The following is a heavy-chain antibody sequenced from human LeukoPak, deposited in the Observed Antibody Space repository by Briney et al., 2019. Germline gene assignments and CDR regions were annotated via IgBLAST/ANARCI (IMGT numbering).Heavy chain of an antibody. V-gene: IGHV4-39*07. D-gene: IGHD3-16*01. J-gene: IGHJ3*02. Sequence: PSETLSLTCTVSGGSISSSSYYWGWIRQPPGKGLEWIGSIYYSGSTYYNPSLKSRVTISVDTSKNQFSLKLSSVTAADTAVYYCAREVTHIPGGAFDIWGQGTMVTVSS. CDR2: IYYSGST. CDR1: GGSISSSSYY. CDR3: AREVTHIPGGAFDI.